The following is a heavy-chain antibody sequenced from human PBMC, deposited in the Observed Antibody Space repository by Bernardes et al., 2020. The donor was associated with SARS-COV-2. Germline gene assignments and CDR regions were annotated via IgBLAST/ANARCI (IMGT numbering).Heavy chain of an antibody. CDR2: VYYSGDT. Sequence: SETLYLTCTVSDGSVSSSDYYWGWVLQPPGKGLEWIGSVYYSGDTYYNPSLTSRVSMSVDTSKSQFSLKLSSVTAADTAVYYCARHGMHYGPGTFYLALSYYYGLDVWGQGTTVTVSS. V-gene: IGHV4-39*01. CDR3: ARHGMHYGPGTFYLALSYYYGLDV. D-gene: IGHD3-10*01. CDR1: DGSVSSSDYY. J-gene: IGHJ6*02.